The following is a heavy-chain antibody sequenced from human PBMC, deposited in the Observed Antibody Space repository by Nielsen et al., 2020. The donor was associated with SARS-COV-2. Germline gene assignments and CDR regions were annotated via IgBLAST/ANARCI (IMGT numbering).Heavy chain of an antibody. J-gene: IGHJ6*02. Sequence: WIRQPPGKGLEWVAVIWHDGSKKYYADSVKGRFTISRDNSKNTLYLQMNSLRAEDTAVYYCAKEKKPVRERYYYYYGMDVWGQGTTVTVSS. CDR3: AKEKKPVRERYYYYYGMDV. CDR2: IWHDGSKK. V-gene: IGHV3-33*06. D-gene: IGHD3-10*02.